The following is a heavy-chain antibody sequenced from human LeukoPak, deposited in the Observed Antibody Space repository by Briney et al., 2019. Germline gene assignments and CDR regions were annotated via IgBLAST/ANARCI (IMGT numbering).Heavy chain of an antibody. J-gene: IGHJ4*02. Sequence: GESLKISCKGSGYSFSSYWTGWVRQLPGKGLEWMGIIYPGDSDTRYGPSFQGQVTISADKSISTAYLQWSSLKASDTAIYYCARQAQLAYFDYWGQGILVTVSS. V-gene: IGHV5-51*01. D-gene: IGHD1-1*01. CDR2: IYPGDSDT. CDR1: GYSFSSYW. CDR3: ARQAQLAYFDY.